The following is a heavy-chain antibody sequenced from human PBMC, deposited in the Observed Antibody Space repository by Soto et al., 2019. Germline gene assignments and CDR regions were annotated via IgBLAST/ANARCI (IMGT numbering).Heavy chain of an antibody. CDR3: ARAATPSSIFGVVTLDV. V-gene: IGHV1-8*01. D-gene: IGHD3-3*01. CDR1: GYTFTSYD. J-gene: IGHJ6*02. CDR2: MNPNSGNT. Sequence: GASVKVSCKASGYTFTSYDINWVRQATGQGLEWMGWMNPNSGNTGYAQKLQGRVTMTTDTSTSTAYMELRSLRSDDTAVYYCARAATPSSIFGVVTLDVWGQGTTVTVSS.